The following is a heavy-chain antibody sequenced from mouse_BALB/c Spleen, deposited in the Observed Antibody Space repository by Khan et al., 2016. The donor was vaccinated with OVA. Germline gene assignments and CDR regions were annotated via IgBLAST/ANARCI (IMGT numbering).Heavy chain of an antibody. CDR3: TRDRIDY. V-gene: IGHV1-7*01. Sequence: QLQQSGAALAKPGASVKMSCKASGYTFTTYWMHWVKQRPGQGLEWIGYINPTSGYTDYNEKFKDRATLSADKSSSTAYMQLSSLTSEDSAVYYCTRDRIDYWGQGTTLTVSS. CDR1: GYTFTTYW. J-gene: IGHJ2*01. CDR2: INPTSGYT.